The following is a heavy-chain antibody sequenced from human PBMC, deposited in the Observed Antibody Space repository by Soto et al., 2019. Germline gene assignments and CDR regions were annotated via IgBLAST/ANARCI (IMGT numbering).Heavy chain of an antibody. Sequence: PSETLSLTCTVSGGSISSGGYYWSWIRQHPGKGLEWIGYIYYSGSTYYNPSLKSRVTISVDTSKNQFSLKLSSVTAADTAVYYCARETPLGVAANLHGAFDIWGQGTMVTVSS. D-gene: IGHD2-15*01. CDR1: GGSISSGGYY. J-gene: IGHJ3*02. CDR2: IYYSGST. V-gene: IGHV4-31*03. CDR3: ARETPLGVAANLHGAFDI.